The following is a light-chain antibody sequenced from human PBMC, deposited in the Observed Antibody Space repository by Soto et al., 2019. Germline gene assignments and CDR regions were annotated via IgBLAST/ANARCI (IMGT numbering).Light chain of an antibody. CDR3: QQYYSIPFT. V-gene: IGKV4-1*01. Sequence: DFVMTQAPDSLAVSLGERATINCKSSQSVLYNSNNKNHLGWFQQKPGHPPKLLIYGASFRPSGVPDRFSGSGSGTDFTLNISSLQAEDVAVYYWQQYYSIPFTFGQGTKLEI. CDR1: QSVLYNSNNKNH. CDR2: GAS. J-gene: IGKJ2*01.